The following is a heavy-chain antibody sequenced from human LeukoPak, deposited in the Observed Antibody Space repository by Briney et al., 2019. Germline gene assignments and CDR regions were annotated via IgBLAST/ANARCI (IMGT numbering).Heavy chain of an antibody. V-gene: IGHV4-39*07. CDR1: GDSISSMFYY. Sequence: SETLSLTCTASGDSISSMFYYWAWIRQAPGGGLEWIGTISYSGSTYYNPSLKSRVTISVDTSKSQFSLNLSSVTAADTAVYYCARMTTVVTVDYWGQGTLVTVSS. CDR2: ISYSGST. J-gene: IGHJ4*02. D-gene: IGHD4-23*01. CDR3: ARMTTVVTVDY.